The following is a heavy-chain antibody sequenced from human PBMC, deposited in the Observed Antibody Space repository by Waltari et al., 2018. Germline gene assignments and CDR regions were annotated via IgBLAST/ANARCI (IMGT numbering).Heavy chain of an antibody. D-gene: IGHD3-10*01. Sequence: EVQLLESGGGLVQPGGSLRLSCAASGFTFSSYAMSWVRQAPGKGLEWVSVIYSGGSTYYADSVKGRFTISRDNSKNTLYLHMNSLRAEDTAVYYCATSAVRGVCSFDYWGQGTLVTVSS. CDR1: GFTFSSYA. CDR2: IYSGGST. V-gene: IGHV3-23*03. CDR3: ATSAVRGVCSFDY. J-gene: IGHJ4*02.